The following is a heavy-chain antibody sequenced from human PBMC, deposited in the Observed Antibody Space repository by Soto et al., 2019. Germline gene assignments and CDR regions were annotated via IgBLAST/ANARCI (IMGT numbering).Heavy chain of an antibody. CDR3: AKGEIYYYDSSGYDY. J-gene: IGHJ4*02. CDR1: GFTFSSYW. V-gene: IGHV3-7*03. Sequence: GGSLRLSCEVSGFTFSSYWMSWVRQAPGKGLEWVANIKQDGSERYYADSVKGRFTISRDNAKNSLYLQMNSLRAEDTAVYYCAKGEIYYYDSSGYDYWGQGTLVTVSS. CDR2: IKQDGSER. D-gene: IGHD3-22*01.